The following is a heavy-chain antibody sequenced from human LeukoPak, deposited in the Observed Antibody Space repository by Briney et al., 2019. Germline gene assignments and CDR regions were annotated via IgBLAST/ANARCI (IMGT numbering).Heavy chain of an antibody. CDR3: ATFYSFSAYYYYYMYV. D-gene: IGHD6-13*01. CDR1: SGSISTYY. J-gene: IGHJ6*03. CDR2: MHYSGST. Sequence: SETLTHTCTVSSGSISTYYWSWIRQPPGKGLEWIGYMHYSGSTNYNPSLNSRITMSVDTSKNQFSLKLSSVTAADTAVYYCATFYSFSAYYYYYMYVWGEGTTVTVSS. V-gene: IGHV4-59*01.